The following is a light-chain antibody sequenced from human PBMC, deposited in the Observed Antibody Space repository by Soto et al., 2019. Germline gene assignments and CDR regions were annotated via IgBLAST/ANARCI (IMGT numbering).Light chain of an antibody. CDR2: AVS. CDR1: SSDVGGYNH. J-gene: IGLJ1*01. V-gene: IGLV2-14*01. Sequence: QSALTQPASVSGSPGQSITVSCTGTSSDVGGYNHVSWYQQHPGKAPKLMIYAVSNRPSGVPNRFSASKSGNTASLTISGLQAEDEADYYCSSYTTSNTLVFGTGTKLTVL. CDR3: SSYTTSNTLV.